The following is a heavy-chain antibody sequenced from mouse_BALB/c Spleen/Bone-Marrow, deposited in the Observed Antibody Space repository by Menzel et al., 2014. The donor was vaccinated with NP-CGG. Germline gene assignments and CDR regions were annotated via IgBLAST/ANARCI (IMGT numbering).Heavy chain of an antibody. V-gene: IGHV1-69*01. CDR2: IDTSDSYT. D-gene: IGHD2-4*01. CDR1: GYAFTDRW. CDR3: ARGGDDFSLDY. J-gene: IGHJ4*01. Sequence: QVQLKQSGTELVMPGASVKMSCKASGYAFTDRWIHWVKQRPEQGLEWIGAIDTSDSYTNYNQKFKGKATLTVDESSSTANMHLSSLTSEDSAVYYCARGGDDFSLDYWGQRTSVTVSS.